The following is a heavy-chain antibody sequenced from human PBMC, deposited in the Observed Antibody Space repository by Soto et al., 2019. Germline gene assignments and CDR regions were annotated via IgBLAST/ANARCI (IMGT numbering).Heavy chain of an antibody. V-gene: IGHV1-18*01. CDR1: GYTFTSYG. J-gene: IGHJ5*02. Sequence: ASVKVSCKASGYTFTSYGISWVRQAPEQGLEWMGWISAYNGNTNYAQKLQGRVTMTTDTSTSTAYMELRSLRSDDTAVYYCAREVVRVAGTRWFDPWGQGTLVTVSS. CDR2: ISAYNGNT. D-gene: IGHD6-19*01. CDR3: AREVVRVAGTRWFDP.